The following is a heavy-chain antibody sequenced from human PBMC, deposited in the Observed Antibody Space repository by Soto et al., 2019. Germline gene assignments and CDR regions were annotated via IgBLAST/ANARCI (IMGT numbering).Heavy chain of an antibody. CDR3: ARVGQGAWYFDL. CDR1: GFSFSSYW. Sequence: EVQLVESGGGLVQPGGSLRLSCAASGFSFSSYWMHWVRQDPGKGLVWVSRIKTDGSIISYADSVKGRFTVSRDNAENTLYLQMNSLRVDDMAVHYCARVGQGAWYFDLWGRGTLVTVSS. V-gene: IGHV3-74*02. D-gene: IGHD1-26*01. CDR2: IKTDGSII. J-gene: IGHJ2*01.